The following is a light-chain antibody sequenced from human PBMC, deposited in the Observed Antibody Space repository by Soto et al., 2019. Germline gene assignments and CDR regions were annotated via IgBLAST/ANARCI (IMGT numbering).Light chain of an antibody. J-gene: IGKJ1*01. V-gene: IGKV3-15*01. CDR3: QHYNNWPA. CDR2: GAS. CDR1: QSVSNY. Sequence: EIVLTQSPATLSLSPGERATLSCRASQSVSNYLAWYQQKPGQAPRLLMYGASTRATGIPARFSGSGSGTEFTLTISSLQSEDFAVYYCQHYNNWPAFGQGTKV.